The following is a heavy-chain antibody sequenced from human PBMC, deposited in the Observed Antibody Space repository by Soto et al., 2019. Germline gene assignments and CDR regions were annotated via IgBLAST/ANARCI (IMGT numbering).Heavy chain of an antibody. CDR1: GFPFSDYY. CDR2: ISSSGSTI. D-gene: IGHD3-3*01. Sequence: GGSLSLSCAASGFPFSDYYMSWIRQAPGKGLEWVSYISSSGSTIYYADSVKGRFTISRDNAKNSLYLQMSSLRAEDTAVYYCARVNPIFVPRENRYMDVWGKGTTVTVSS. J-gene: IGHJ6*03. CDR3: ARVNPIFVPRENRYMDV. V-gene: IGHV3-11*01.